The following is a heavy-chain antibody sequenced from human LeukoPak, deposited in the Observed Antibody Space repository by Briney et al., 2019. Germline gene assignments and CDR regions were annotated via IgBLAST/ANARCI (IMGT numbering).Heavy chain of an antibody. V-gene: IGHV3-21*04. CDR3: VRDVGAVLGEDYFDY. CDR1: GFTFSSFA. J-gene: IGHJ4*02. D-gene: IGHD3-10*01. CDR2: ITGSGAYM. Sequence: PGGSLRLSCAASGFTFSSFAMHWVRLAPGKGLEWVSSITGSGAYMLYADSVKHRFTISRDNAKNLLYLEMNSLSAEDTAVYFCVRDVGAVLGEDYFDYWGQGTLVTVSS.